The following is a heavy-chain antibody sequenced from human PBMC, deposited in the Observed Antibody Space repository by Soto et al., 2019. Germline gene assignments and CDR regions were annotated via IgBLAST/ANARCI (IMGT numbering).Heavy chain of an antibody. CDR2: INSDGSST. CDR1: GFTFSSYW. CDR3: VTATRLYYFDY. J-gene: IGHJ4*02. Sequence: GGSLRLSCAASGFTFSSYWMHWVRQAPGKGLVWVSRINSDGSSTSYADSVKGRFTISRDNAKNTLYLQMNSLRAEDTAVYYCVTATRLYYFDYWGQGTLVTVSS. V-gene: IGHV3-74*01. D-gene: IGHD2-15*01.